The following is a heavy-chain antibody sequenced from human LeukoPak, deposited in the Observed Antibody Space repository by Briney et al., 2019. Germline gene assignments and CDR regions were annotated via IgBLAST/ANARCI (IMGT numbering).Heavy chain of an antibody. CDR2: IYYSGST. D-gene: IGHD3-22*01. V-gene: IGHV4-59*01. Sequence: SETLSLTCTVSGGSISSYYWSWIRQPPGKGLEWIGYIYYSGSTYYSPSLRSRVTISVDTSKNQFSLKLSSVTAADTAVYYCARSSEGRYYYDSSGFSYYYYYMDVWGKGTTVTISS. J-gene: IGHJ6*03. CDR1: GGSISSYY. CDR3: ARSSEGRYYYDSSGFSYYYYYMDV.